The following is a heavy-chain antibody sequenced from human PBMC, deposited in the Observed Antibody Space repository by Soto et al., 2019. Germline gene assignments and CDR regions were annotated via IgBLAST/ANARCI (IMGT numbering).Heavy chain of an antibody. CDR3: ARDLRATYYYDSSGLEY. CDR2: INPSGGST. J-gene: IGHJ4*02. V-gene: IGHV1-46*01. D-gene: IGHD3-22*01. CDR1: GYTFTSYY. Sequence: ASVKVSCKASGYTFTSYYMHWVLQAPGQGLEWMGIINPSGGSTSYAQKFQGRVTMTRDTSTSTVYMELSSLRSEDTAVYYCARDLRATYYYDSSGLEYWCQGTLVTVSS.